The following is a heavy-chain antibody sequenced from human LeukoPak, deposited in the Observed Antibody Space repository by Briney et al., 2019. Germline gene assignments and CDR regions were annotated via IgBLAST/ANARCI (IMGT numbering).Heavy chain of an antibody. J-gene: IGHJ6*03. V-gene: IGHV3-21*01. CDR3: AREAGSGSYHYYYMDV. CDR2: ISSSSSYI. D-gene: IGHD3-10*01. CDR1: GFTFSSYS. Sequence: PGGSLRLSCAASGFTFSSYSMNWVRRAPGKGLEWVSSISSSSSYIYYADSVKGRFTISRDNSKNTVYLQMNSLRAEDTAVYYCAREAGSGSYHYYYMDVWGKGTTVTVSS.